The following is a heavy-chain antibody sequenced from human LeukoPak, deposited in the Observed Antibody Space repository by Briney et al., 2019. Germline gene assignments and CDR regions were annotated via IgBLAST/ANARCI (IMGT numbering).Heavy chain of an antibody. CDR3: ARHGNIVVVPDASKAFDI. CDR1: GFTFSSYA. CDR2: IYYSGDT. J-gene: IGHJ3*02. V-gene: IGHV4-39*01. D-gene: IGHD2-2*01. Sequence: PGGSLRLSCAASGFTFSSYAMSWIRQPPGKGLEWIGSIYYSGDTYYNPSLKSRVTISVDTSRSQFSLSLSSMTAADTAVYYCARHGNIVVVPDASKAFDIWGQGTMVTVSS.